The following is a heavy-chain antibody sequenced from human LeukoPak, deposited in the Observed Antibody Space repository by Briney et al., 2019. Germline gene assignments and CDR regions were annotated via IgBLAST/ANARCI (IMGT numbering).Heavy chain of an antibody. CDR1: GGSISSSNW. CDR3: ASRAYSSGWYGGN. CDR2: IYHSGST. Sequence: PSETLSLTCAVSGGSISSSNWWSWVRQPPGKGLEWIGEIYHSGSTNYNPSLKSRVTISVDKSKNQFSLKLSSVTAADTAVYYCASRAYSSGWYGGNWGQGTLVTVSS. D-gene: IGHD6-19*01. J-gene: IGHJ4*02. V-gene: IGHV4-4*02.